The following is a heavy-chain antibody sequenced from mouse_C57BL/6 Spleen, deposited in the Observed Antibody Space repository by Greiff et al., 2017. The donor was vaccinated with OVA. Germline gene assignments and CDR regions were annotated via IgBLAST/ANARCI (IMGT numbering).Heavy chain of an antibody. J-gene: IGHJ1*03. V-gene: IGHV1-55*01. CDR3: AKHGSSYDWYFDV. Sequence: QVQLQQPGAELVKPGASVKMSCKASGYTFTSYWITWVKQRPGQGLEWIGDIYPGSGSTNYNEKFKSKATLTVDTSSSTAYMPLRSLTSEDSAVYYCAKHGSSYDWYFDVWGTGTTVTVSS. D-gene: IGHD1-1*01. CDR2: IYPGSGST. CDR1: GYTFTSYW.